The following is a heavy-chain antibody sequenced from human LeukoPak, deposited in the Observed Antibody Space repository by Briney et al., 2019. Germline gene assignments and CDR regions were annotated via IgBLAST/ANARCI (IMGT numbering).Heavy chain of an antibody. J-gene: IGHJ4*02. Sequence: GGSLRLSCAASGFPFSSYDMHWVRQAPGKGLEWVALIRYDGSNKYSADSVKGRFSISRDNSKNTLYLQMNSLRAEDTAVYYCAKDLAYYDFWSGYSTDFYYWGQGTLVTVSS. V-gene: IGHV3-30*02. D-gene: IGHD3-3*01. CDR1: GFPFSSYD. CDR3: AKDLAYYDFWSGYSTDFYY. CDR2: IRYDGSNK.